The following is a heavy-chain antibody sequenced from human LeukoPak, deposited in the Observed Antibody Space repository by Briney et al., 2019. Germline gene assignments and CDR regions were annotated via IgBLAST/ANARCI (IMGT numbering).Heavy chain of an antibody. CDR3: ARESIPSSSWFWFDP. CDR1: GFTFSSYG. D-gene: IGHD6-13*01. V-gene: IGHV3-33*08. J-gene: IGHJ5*02. Sequence: PGGSLRLSCAASGFTFSSYGMHWVRQAPGKGLEWVAVIWYDGSNKYYADSVKGRFTISRDNSKNTLYLQMNSLRAEDTAVYYCARESIPSSSWFWFDPWGQGTLVTVSS. CDR2: IWYDGSNK.